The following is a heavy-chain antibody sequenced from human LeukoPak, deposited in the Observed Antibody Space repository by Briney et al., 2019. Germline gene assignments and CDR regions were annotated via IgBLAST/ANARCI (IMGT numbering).Heavy chain of an antibody. CDR3: AKGGRWTVQDAFDI. D-gene: IGHD2-15*01. Sequence: GRSLRLSCVASGFTFSNYAMSWVRQAPGKGLEWVSSISGSGGSTYYADSVKGRFTISRDNSKNTLYLQMNSLRADDTAVYYCAKGGRWTVQDAFDIWGQGTMVTVSS. CDR2: ISGSGGST. CDR1: GFTFSNYA. V-gene: IGHV3-23*01. J-gene: IGHJ3*02.